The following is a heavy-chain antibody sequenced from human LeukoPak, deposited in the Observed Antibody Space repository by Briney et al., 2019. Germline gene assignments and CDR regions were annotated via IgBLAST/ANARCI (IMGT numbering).Heavy chain of an antibody. Sequence: PGGSLRLSCVVSGFTVSTNYMSWVRQAPGKGLGWVSLIYSGGSTYYADSVKGRFIISRDNSKNTLYLQMNSLRAEDTAVYYCARVGQWLSYYFDYWGQGTLVTVSA. CDR2: IYSGGST. J-gene: IGHJ4*02. CDR1: GFTVSTNY. D-gene: IGHD6-19*01. V-gene: IGHV3-66*01. CDR3: ARVGQWLSYYFDY.